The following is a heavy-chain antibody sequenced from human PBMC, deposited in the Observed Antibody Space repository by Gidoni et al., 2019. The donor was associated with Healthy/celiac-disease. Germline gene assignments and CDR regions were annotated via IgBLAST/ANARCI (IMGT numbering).Heavy chain of an antibody. D-gene: IGHD5-12*01. Sequence: EVQLLESGGGLVQPGGSLRLSCAASGFTFSSYAMSWVRQAPGKGLEWVSAISGSGGSTYYADSVKGRFTISRDNSKNTLYLQMNSLRAEDTAVYYCAKEKSWLRPYYYYGMDVWGQGTTVTVSS. V-gene: IGHV3-23*01. CDR2: ISGSGGST. J-gene: IGHJ6*02. CDR3: AKEKSWLRPYYYYGMDV. CDR1: GFTFSSYA.